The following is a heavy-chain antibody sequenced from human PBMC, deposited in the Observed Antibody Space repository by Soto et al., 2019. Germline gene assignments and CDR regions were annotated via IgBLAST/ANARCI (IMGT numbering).Heavy chain of an antibody. J-gene: IGHJ6*03. D-gene: IGHD7-27*01. CDR3: TTDPAWGTPYYYYYYMDV. V-gene: IGHV3-15*01. CDR1: GFTFSNAW. CDR2: IKSKTDGGTT. Sequence: GGSLRLSCAASGFTFSNAWMSWVRQAPGKGLEWVGRIKSKTDGGTTDYAAPVKGRFTISRDDSKNTLYLQMNSLKTEDTAVYYCTTDPAWGTPYYYYYYMDVWGKGTTVTVSS.